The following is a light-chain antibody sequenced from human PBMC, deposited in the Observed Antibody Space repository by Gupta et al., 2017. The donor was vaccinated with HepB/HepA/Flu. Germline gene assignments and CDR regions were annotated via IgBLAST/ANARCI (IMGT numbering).Light chain of an antibody. Sequence: SYELTQPPSVSVSPGQTASITCSGDKLGDKYACWYQQKPGQSPVLVIYQDSKRPSGTPERFSGSNSGNTATLTISGTQATEEADYYCQAWDSSTVVFGGGTKLTVL. V-gene: IGLV3-1*01. CDR1: KLGDKY. CDR2: QDS. CDR3: QAWDSSTVV. J-gene: IGLJ2*01.